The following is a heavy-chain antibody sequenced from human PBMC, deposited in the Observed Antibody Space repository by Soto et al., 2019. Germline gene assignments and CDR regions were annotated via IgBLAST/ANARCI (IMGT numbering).Heavy chain of an antibody. V-gene: IGHV4-61*01. Sequence: PSETLSLTCTVSGDSVSSGSYYWSWIRQPPGKGLEWIGYIYYTGSTNYNPSLKSRVTISVDTSKNQFSLKLSSVTAADSAVYYCARASYYYDSSGYLGYFDYWGQGTLVTVSS. J-gene: IGHJ4*02. CDR3: ARASYYYDSSGYLGYFDY. D-gene: IGHD3-22*01. CDR1: GDSVSSGSYY. CDR2: IYYTGST.